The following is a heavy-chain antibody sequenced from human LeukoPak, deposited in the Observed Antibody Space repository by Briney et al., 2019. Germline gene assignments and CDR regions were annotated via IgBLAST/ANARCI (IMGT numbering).Heavy chain of an antibody. CDR3: AIGITGTTSDY. J-gene: IGHJ4*02. CDR2: INHSGST. Sequence: SETLSLTCAVHGGSFSGYYWSWIRQPPGKGLEWIGEINHSGSTNYNPSLKSRVTISVDTSKNQFSLKLSSVTAADTAVYYCAIGITGTTSDYWGQGTLVTVSS. CDR1: GGSFSGYY. V-gene: IGHV4-34*01. D-gene: IGHD1-7*01.